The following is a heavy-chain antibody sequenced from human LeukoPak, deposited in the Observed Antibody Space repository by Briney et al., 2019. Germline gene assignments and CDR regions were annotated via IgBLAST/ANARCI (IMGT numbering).Heavy chain of an antibody. Sequence: ASVNVSCKASGYTFTSYAMHWVRQAPGQRLEWMGWINAGNGNTKYSQKFQGRVTITRDTSASTAYMELSSLRSEDTAVYYCARDPSGSLLSWFDPWGQGTLVTVSS. V-gene: IGHV1-3*01. J-gene: IGHJ5*02. CDR3: ARDPSGSLLSWFDP. CDR2: INAGNGNT. CDR1: GYTFTSYA. D-gene: IGHD1-26*01.